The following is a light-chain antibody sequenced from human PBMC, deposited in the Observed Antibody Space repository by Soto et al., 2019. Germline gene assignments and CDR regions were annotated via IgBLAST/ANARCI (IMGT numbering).Light chain of an antibody. CDR2: AAS. V-gene: IGKV1-39*01. CDR3: QQSFSTPT. Sequence: DIRMTQSPSSLSASVGDRVTITCRASQSISRYLNWYQQKPGKAPKLLIYAASSLQSGVPSRFSGSGSGTDYTLTISSLQPEDFATYYCQQSFSTPTFGQGTRLEI. CDR1: QSISRY. J-gene: IGKJ5*01.